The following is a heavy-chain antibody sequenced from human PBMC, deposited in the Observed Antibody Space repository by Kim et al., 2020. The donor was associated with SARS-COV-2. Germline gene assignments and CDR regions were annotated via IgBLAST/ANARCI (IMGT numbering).Heavy chain of an antibody. CDR3: ARDLKKGIAAAGGDY. D-gene: IGHD6-13*01. CDR2: ISSSSSYI. Sequence: GGSLRLSCAASGFTFSSYSMNWVRQAPGKGLEWVSSISSSSSYIYYADSVKGRFTISRDNAKNSLYLQMNSLRAEDTAVYYCARDLKKGIAAAGGDYWGQGTLVTVSS. CDR1: GFTFSSYS. J-gene: IGHJ4*02. V-gene: IGHV3-21*01.